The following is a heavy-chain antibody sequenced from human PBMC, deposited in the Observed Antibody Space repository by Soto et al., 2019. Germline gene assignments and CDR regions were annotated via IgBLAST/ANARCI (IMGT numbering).Heavy chain of an antibody. Sequence: SVKVSCKASGYAFTGYYMHWVRQAPGQGLEWMGGITPIFGTANYAQKFQGRVTITADESTSTAYMELSSLRSEDTAVYYCARDNSGDIVDYYYYYGMDVWGQGTTVTV. CDR3: ARDNSGDIVDYYYYYGMDV. V-gene: IGHV1-69*13. CDR1: GYAFTGYY. J-gene: IGHJ6*02. D-gene: IGHD2-15*01. CDR2: ITPIFGTA.